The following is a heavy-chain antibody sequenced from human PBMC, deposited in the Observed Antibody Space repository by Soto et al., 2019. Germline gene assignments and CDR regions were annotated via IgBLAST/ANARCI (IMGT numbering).Heavy chain of an antibody. D-gene: IGHD3-9*01. J-gene: IGHJ4*02. Sequence: EVQLVESGGGLVQPGGSLRLSCAASGFTFSSCWMTWVRQAPGKGLEWVGNIKQDGSEKYYADSVKGRFTISRDNAKNSLYLQMNSLRAEDTAVYYCASAPGQLVIPYWCQGTLFTVSA. CDR3: ASAPGQLVIPY. CDR2: IKQDGSEK. CDR1: GFTFSSCW. V-gene: IGHV3-7*01.